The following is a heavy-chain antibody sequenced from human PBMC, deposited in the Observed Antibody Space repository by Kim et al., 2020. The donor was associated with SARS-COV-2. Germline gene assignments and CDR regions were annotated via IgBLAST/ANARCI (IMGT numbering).Heavy chain of an antibody. J-gene: IGHJ6*02. CDR3: TTEAQGVRGVIITYYYYGMDV. CDR1: GFTFSNAR. CDR2: IKSKTDGGTT. D-gene: IGHD3-10*01. Sequence: GGSLRLSCAASGFTFSNARMSWVRQAPGKGLEWVGRIKSKTDGGTTDYAAPVKGRFTISRDDSKNTLYLQMNSLKTEDTAVYYCTTEAQGVRGVIITYYYYGMDVWGQGTTVTVSS. V-gene: IGHV3-15*01.